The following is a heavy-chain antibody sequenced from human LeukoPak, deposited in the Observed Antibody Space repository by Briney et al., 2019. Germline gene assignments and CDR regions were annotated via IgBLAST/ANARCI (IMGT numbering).Heavy chain of an antibody. Sequence: SESLSLTCTVSGDSINSYYWNWSRQPPGKGLEWIGYIYYSGRTDYNPSLKSRVTISVDTSKHQFSMKLKSVPAADTAVYFCARGRSLPNAFDFWLRGRMITVFS. CDR3: ARGRSLPNAFDF. CDR2: IYYSGRT. J-gene: IGHJ3*01. D-gene: IGHD5-24*01. CDR1: GDSINSYY. V-gene: IGHV4-59*01.